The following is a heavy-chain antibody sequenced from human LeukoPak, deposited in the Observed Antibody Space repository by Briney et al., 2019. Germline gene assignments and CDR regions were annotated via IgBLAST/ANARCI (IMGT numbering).Heavy chain of an antibody. CDR1: GYTFTSYG. CDR2: ISAYYGNT. CDR3: ARKGDYWNDGAY. D-gene: IGHD1-1*01. Sequence: GASVTVSCMASGYTFTSYGISWVRQAPGHGLEWMGWISAYYGNTNYAQKLQDRVTMTTDTSTRTAYMELRSLRADDTDVYYCARKGDYWNDGAYWGQGTLVTVSS. V-gene: IGHV1-18*01. J-gene: IGHJ4*02.